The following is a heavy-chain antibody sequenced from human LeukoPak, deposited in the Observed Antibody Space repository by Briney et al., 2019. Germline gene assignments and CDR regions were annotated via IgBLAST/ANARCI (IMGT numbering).Heavy chain of an antibody. Sequence: GGSLRLSCVASGFSLSTFAMSWVRQSPEKGLEWVSAIGASDGYTYHADSVKGRFTMSRDISRNTVYLQMNSLRVDDTAVYFCARAPVVSCRGAFCNPLDYWGHGILITVSS. J-gene: IGHJ4*01. CDR3: ARAPVVSCRGAFCNPLDY. D-gene: IGHD2-15*01. CDR2: IGASDGYT. V-gene: IGHV3-23*01. CDR1: GFSLSTFA.